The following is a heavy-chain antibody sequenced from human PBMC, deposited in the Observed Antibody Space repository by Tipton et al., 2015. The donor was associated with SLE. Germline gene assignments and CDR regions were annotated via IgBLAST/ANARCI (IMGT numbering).Heavy chain of an antibody. CDR1: GIIFSNYG. J-gene: IGHJ6*02. CDR2: IHYDGSQK. Sequence: GSLRLSCAASGIIFSNYGMHWVRQAPGKGLEWVAFIHYDGSQKYYVDSVKGRFTVSRDNAKNSLYLQMHSLRDGDTAVYYCARDSGASAAPDVWGQGTTVTV. CDR3: ARDSGASAAPDV. V-gene: IGHV3-30*02.